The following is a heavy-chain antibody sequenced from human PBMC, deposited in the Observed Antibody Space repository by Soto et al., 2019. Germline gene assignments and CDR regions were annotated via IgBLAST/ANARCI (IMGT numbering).Heavy chain of an antibody. J-gene: IGHJ5*02. D-gene: IGHD6-19*01. Sequence: GASVKVSCKASGYTFTSYAMHWVRQAPGQRLEWMGWINAGNGNTKYSQKFQGRVTITRDTSASTAYMELSSLRSEDTAVYYCARDRVIAVAGRRSGWFDPWGQGTLVTVSS. CDR1: GYTFTSYA. CDR2: INAGNGNT. CDR3: ARDRVIAVAGRRSGWFDP. V-gene: IGHV1-3*01.